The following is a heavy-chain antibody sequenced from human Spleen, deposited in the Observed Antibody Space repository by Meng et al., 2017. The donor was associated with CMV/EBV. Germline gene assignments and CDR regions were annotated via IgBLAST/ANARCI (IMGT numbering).Heavy chain of an antibody. CDR2: ISSSSSYI. CDR1: GFTFSSYS. CDR3: ARDSGGKAFDL. V-gene: IGHV3-21*01. Sequence: EVQLVESGGGRVKHGGSLSLSCAASGFTFSSYSMNWVRQAPGKGLEWVSSISSSSSYIYYADSVKGRFTISRDNAKNSLYLQMNSLRAEDTAVYYCARDSGGKAFDLWGRGTLVTVSS. J-gene: IGHJ2*01. D-gene: IGHD4-23*01.